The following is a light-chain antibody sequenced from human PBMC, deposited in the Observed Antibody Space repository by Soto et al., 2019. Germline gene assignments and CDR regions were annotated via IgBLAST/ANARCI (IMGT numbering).Light chain of an antibody. J-gene: IGKJ4*01. CDR3: QQRSNWPPT. V-gene: IGKV3-11*01. CDR1: QSVSSY. CDR2: DAS. Sequence: EIVLTQSPATLSLSPGEGATLSCRASQSVSSYLAWYQQKPGQAPRLLIYDASNRATGLPARFSGSGSGTEFPLTISRLEPEDFAVYYCQQRSNWPPTFGGGTKVEIK.